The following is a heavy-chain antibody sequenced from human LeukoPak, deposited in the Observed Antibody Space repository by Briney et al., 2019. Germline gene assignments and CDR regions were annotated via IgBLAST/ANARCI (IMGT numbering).Heavy chain of an antibody. CDR3: AKEYYDSSGYHRGYFDY. Sequence: PGGSLRLSCAASGFIFSNYGMHWVRQAPGKGLEWVAFIRYDGNGKVYTDSVKGRFTISRDNSKNTLYLQMNSLRAEDTAVYYCAKEYYDSSGYHRGYFDYWGQGTLVTVSS. V-gene: IGHV3-30*02. CDR1: GFIFSNYG. J-gene: IGHJ4*02. D-gene: IGHD3-22*01. CDR2: IRYDGNGK.